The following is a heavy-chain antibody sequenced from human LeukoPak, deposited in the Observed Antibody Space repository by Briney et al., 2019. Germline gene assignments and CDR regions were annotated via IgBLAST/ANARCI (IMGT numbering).Heavy chain of an antibody. D-gene: IGHD6-13*01. Sequence: SETLSLTCAVYGGSFSGYYWSWIRQPPGKGLEWIGEINHSGSTNYNPSLKSRVTILVDTSKNQFSLKLSSVTAADTAVYYCARGNPGIAAGKDYYGMDVWGQGTTVTVSS. CDR3: ARGNPGIAAGKDYYGMDV. CDR1: GGSFSGYY. CDR2: INHSGST. J-gene: IGHJ6*02. V-gene: IGHV4-34*01.